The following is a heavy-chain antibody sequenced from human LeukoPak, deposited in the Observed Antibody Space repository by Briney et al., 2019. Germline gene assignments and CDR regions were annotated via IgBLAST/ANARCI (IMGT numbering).Heavy chain of an antibody. CDR3: ARDRGSSYGYSAPNFDY. V-gene: IGHV4-59*01. CDR2: IYYSGST. CDR1: GGSISTYY. Sequence: SETLSLTCTVSGGSISTYYWNWIRQPPGKGLEWIGNIYYSGSTNYNPSLKSRVTISVDTSKNQFSLKLSSVTAADTAVYYCARDRGSSYGYSAPNFDYWGQGTLVTVSS. D-gene: IGHD5-18*01. J-gene: IGHJ4*02.